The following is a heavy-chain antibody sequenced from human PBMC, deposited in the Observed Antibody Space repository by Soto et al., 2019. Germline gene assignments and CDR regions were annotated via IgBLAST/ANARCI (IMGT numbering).Heavy chain of an antibody. CDR2: IYKSGTT. V-gene: IGHV4-61*01. D-gene: IGHD5-12*01. CDR3: ESRSYESRGFDM. J-gene: IGHJ3*02. Sequence: NPSETLSLTCNVSGGSVSSGSHYWGWIRQPPGKGLEWVGYIYKSGTTNYNPSLKSRVTISMDMSKNQFSLNLNSMTPADTAVYYCESRSYESRGFDMWGQGTVVTVSS. CDR1: GGSVSSGSHY.